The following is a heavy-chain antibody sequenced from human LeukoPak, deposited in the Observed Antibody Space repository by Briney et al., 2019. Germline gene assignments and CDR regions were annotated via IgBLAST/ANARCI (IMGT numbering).Heavy chain of an antibody. CDR2: IRYDGSNK. Sequence: QTGGSLRLSCAASGFTFSSYGMHWVRQAPGKGLEWVAFIRYDGSNKYYADSVKGRFTISRDNSKNTLYLQMNSLRAEDTAVYYCASIAGYSSSHPGEAFDIWGQGTMVTVSS. CDR3: ASIAGYSSSHPGEAFDI. D-gene: IGHD6-6*01. J-gene: IGHJ3*02. V-gene: IGHV3-30*02. CDR1: GFTFSSYG.